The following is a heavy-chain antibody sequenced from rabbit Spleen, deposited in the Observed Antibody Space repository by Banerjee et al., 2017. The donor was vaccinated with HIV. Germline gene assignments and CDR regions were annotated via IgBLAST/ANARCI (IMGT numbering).Heavy chain of an antibody. CDR3: ARDLDGAIGWNFYL. J-gene: IGHJ4*01. Sequence: EQLEESGGGLVKPEGSLKLSCTASGFSYSEKAVMCWVRQAPGKGLEWIACINAVTGKAVYASWAKGRYTFSKTSSTTVTLQMTSLTAADTATYFCARDLDGAIGWNFYLWGPGTLVTVS. CDR1: GFSYSEKAV. D-gene: IGHD2-1*01. CDR2: INAVTGKA. V-gene: IGHV1S45*01.